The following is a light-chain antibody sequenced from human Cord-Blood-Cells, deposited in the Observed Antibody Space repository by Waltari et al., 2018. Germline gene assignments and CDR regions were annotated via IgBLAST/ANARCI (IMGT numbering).Light chain of an antibody. Sequence: QSALTQPASVSGSPGQSITISCTGTSSDVGGYNYVSWYQQHPGKAPKLMIYEVSNWPSGVSNRFSGLQAEDEADYYCSSYTSSSTPYVFGTGTKVTVL. CDR3: SSYTSSSTPYV. J-gene: IGLJ1*01. CDR1: SSDVGGYNY. CDR2: EVS. V-gene: IGLV2-14*01.